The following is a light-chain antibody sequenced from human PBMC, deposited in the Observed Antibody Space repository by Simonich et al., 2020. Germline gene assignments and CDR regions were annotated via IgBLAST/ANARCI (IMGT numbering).Light chain of an antibody. Sequence: DIVMTQSPDSLAVSLGERATINCKSSQSVLYSSNNKNYLALYQQKPGQPPKLLIYWASTRESGVPARFSGSGSGTDFTLTISSRQAEDVAVYYCQQYYSTPLTFGGGTKVEIK. CDR1: QSVLYSSNNKNY. CDR2: WAS. V-gene: IGKV4-1*01. CDR3: QQYYSTPLT. J-gene: IGKJ4*01.